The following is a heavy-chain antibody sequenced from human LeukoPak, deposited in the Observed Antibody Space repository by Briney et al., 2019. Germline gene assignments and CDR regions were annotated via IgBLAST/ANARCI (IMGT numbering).Heavy chain of an antibody. CDR1: GGSISSTSYY. Sequence: PSETLSLTCTVSGGSISSTSYYWAWIRQSPGKWLEWSGSIYYTGSTYYNPSPKSRVTIPVATSKNQFSLKVSSVTAAATAVYYCARPVSSSWYGGFDYWGQGPLVTVSS. D-gene: IGHD6-13*01. V-gene: IGHV4-39*01. J-gene: IGHJ4*02. CDR2: IYYTGST. CDR3: ARPVSSSWYGGFDY.